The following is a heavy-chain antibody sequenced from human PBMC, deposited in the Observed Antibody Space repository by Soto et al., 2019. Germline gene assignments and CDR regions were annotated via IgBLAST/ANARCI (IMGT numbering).Heavy chain of an antibody. CDR2: IYYSGSA. CDR1: GGSISTYY. Sequence: PSETLSLTCSVSGGSISTYYWSWIRQPPGKGLEWIGNIYYSGSANYNSSLKSRVTISVDASKNQFSLSLSSVTAADTAVYYCARYRREAVAGYTLDNWGQGILVTVSS. D-gene: IGHD6-13*01. V-gene: IGHV4-59*01. J-gene: IGHJ4*02. CDR3: ARYRREAVAGYTLDN.